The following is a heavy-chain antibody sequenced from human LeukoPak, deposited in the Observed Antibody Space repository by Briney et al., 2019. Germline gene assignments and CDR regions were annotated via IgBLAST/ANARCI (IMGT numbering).Heavy chain of an antibody. CDR3: AKSDYYDSSGYLFDY. V-gene: IGHV3-30*02. D-gene: IGHD3-22*01. CDR2: IRYDGSNK. J-gene: IGHJ4*02. CDR1: GFTFSSYG. Sequence: GSLRLSCAASGFTFSSYGMHWVRPAPGKGLEWVAFIRYDGSNKYYADSVKGRFTISRDNSKNTLYLQMNSLRAEDTAVYYCAKSDYYDSSGYLFDYWGQGTLVTVSS.